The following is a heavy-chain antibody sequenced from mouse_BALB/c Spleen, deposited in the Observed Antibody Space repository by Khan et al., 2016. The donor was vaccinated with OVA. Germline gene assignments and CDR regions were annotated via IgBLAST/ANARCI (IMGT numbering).Heavy chain of an antibody. Sequence: EVKLEASGPGLVKPSQSLSLTCTVTGSSITSDYAWNWIRQFPGNRLEWMAYISYSGRTSYNPSLKSRISITRDTSKNQFFLQLNSVTTEDTATXYCAISVTITSVVATDFDYWGQGTTLTVSS. CDR2: ISYSGRT. CDR1: GSSITSDYA. J-gene: IGHJ2*01. D-gene: IGHD1-1*01. V-gene: IGHV3-2*02. CDR3: AISVTITSVVATDFDY.